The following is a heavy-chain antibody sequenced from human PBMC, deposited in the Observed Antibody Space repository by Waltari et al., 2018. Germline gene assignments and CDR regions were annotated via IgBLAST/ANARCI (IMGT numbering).Heavy chain of an antibody. CDR1: GYTFTSYA. V-gene: IGHV7-4-1*02. Sequence: QVQLVPSGSELKKPGASVKVSCKASGYTFTSYAMNWVRQAPGQGLEWMGWINTNTGNPTYAQGFTGRFVFSLDTSVSTAYLQISSLKAEDTAVYYCARAPYYDYIWGSYPWAFDIWGQGTMVTVSS. D-gene: IGHD3-16*02. CDR2: INTNTGNP. CDR3: ARAPYYDYIWGSYPWAFDI. J-gene: IGHJ3*02.